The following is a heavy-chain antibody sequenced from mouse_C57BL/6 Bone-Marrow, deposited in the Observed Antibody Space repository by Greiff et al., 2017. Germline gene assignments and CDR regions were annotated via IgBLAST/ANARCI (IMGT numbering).Heavy chain of an antibody. CDR3: ARGGLRRRFAY. CDR2: INPSSGYP. Sequence: QVQLQQSGAELARPGASVKMSCKASGYTFPSYTMHWVKQRPGQGLEWIGYINPSSGYPKYNQKFKDKATLTADKSSSTAYMQLSSLKSEDSAVYYLARGGLRRRFAYWGQGTLVTVSA. CDR1: GYTFPSYT. V-gene: IGHV1-4*01. J-gene: IGHJ3*01. D-gene: IGHD2-4*01.